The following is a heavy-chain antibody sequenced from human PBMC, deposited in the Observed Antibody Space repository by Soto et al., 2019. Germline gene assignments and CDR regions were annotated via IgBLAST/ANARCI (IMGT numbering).Heavy chain of an antibody. V-gene: IGHV4-59*08. D-gene: IGHD3-10*01. CDR2: IYYSGST. J-gene: IGHJ3*02. CDR3: ARRCGGVFPI. CDR1: GGSISSYY. Sequence: QVQLQESGPGLVKPSETLSLTCTVSGGSISSYYWSWIRQPPGKGLEWIGYIYYSGSTNYNPSLNSRVTISVDPPQIQFSQKPSSVTAAYTAVYNCARRCGGVFPIWGQGTMVTVSS.